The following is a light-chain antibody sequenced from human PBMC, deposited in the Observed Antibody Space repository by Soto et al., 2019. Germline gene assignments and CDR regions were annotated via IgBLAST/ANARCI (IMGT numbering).Light chain of an antibody. CDR2: SAS. V-gene: IGKV3D-15*01. CDR1: QSVFNS. J-gene: IGKJ4*01. Sequence: EIVMTQSPATLSVSPGERVTLSCRAGQSVFNSLAWYQQKPGQAPRLLMYSASARATGVADRFSGSESGTEFTITIRSLQSEDLAVYYCQQYQYWPPSFGGGTRVEIK. CDR3: QQYQYWPPS.